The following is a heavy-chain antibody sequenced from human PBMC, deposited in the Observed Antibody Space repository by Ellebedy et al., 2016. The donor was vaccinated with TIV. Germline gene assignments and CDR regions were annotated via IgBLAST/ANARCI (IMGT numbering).Heavy chain of an antibody. Sequence: PGGSLRLSCTASGFTFGDYAMSWFRQAPGKGLEWVGFIRSKAYGGTTEYAASVKGRFTISRDDSKSIAYLQMNSLKTEDTAVYYCAKLGLIAAAGASDYWGQGTLVIVSS. CDR1: GFTFGDYA. CDR2: IRSKAYGGTT. V-gene: IGHV3-49*03. D-gene: IGHD6-13*01. CDR3: AKLGLIAAAGASDY. J-gene: IGHJ4*02.